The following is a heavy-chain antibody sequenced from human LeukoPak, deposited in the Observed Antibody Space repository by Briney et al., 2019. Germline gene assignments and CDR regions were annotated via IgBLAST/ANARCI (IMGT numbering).Heavy chain of an antibody. D-gene: IGHD2-21*01. Sequence: KASETLSLTCTVSGGSISGSSFYWGWIRQPPGKGLEWIGSIYYSGSTYYNPSLKSRVTMSVDTSKNQFSLTLSSVTAADTAVYYCARGPLWVIDAFDIWGQGTMVTVSS. V-gene: IGHV4-39*01. CDR1: GGSISGSSFY. J-gene: IGHJ3*02. CDR2: IYYSGST. CDR3: ARGPLWVIDAFDI.